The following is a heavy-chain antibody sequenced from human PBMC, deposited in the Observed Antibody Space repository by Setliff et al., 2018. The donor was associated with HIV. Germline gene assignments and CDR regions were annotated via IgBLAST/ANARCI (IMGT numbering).Heavy chain of an antibody. D-gene: IGHD5-12*01. Sequence: SETLSLTCTVSGGSISSGGYYWSWIRHHPGKGLEWIGYIHYSGNTYYNPSLKSRLTISVDTSKNQFSLKLSSVTAEDAAVYYCASFSGYDYDFDYWGQGTLVTVSS. CDR3: ASFSGYDYDFDY. CDR1: GGSISSGGYY. V-gene: IGHV4-31*03. J-gene: IGHJ4*02. CDR2: IHYSGNT.